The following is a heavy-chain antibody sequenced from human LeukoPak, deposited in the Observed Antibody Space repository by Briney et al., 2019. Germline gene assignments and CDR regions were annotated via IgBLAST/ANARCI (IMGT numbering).Heavy chain of an antibody. CDR2: ISGNGVST. J-gene: IGHJ4*02. CDR1: GFTFSMYS. V-gene: IGHV3-64*01. D-gene: IGHD6-19*01. CDR3: ARASQWTLFDY. Sequence: GGSLRLSCAASGFTFSMYSMHWVRQAPGKGLEYVSAISGNGVSTYYANSVKGRFTISRDNSKNTLYLQMGSLRAEDMAVYYCARASQWTLFDYWGQGTLVTVSS.